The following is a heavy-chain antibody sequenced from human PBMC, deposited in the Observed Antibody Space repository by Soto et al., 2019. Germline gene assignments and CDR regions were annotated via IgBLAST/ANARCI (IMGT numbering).Heavy chain of an antibody. Sequence: PSETLSLTCTVSGGSISGYYWSWIRQPPGKGLEWIGYIYYSGSTNYNPSLKSRVTISVDTSKNQFSLKLSSVTAADTAVYYCARVDSGSYLIDYWGQGTLVTVSS. D-gene: IGHD1-26*01. CDR3: ARVDSGSYLIDY. J-gene: IGHJ4*02. CDR1: GGSISGYY. CDR2: IYYSGST. V-gene: IGHV4-59*01.